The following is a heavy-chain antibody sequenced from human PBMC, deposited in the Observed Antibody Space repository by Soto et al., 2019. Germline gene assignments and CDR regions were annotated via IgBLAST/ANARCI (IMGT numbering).Heavy chain of an antibody. CDR3: AIPPIVFTIVIYYYGMDV. Sequence: QVKLVQSGAEVKKPGSSVKVSCKASGGTFSSYAISWVRQAPGQGLEWMGGIIPIFGTADYAQKFQVRVTITADESTSTAYMDVSSLSSEDTAVYYCAIPPIVFTIVIYYYGMDVWCQGTTVTVSS. J-gene: IGHJ6*02. D-gene: IGHD3-9*01. V-gene: IGHV1-69*12. CDR2: IIPIFGTA. CDR1: GGTFSSYA.